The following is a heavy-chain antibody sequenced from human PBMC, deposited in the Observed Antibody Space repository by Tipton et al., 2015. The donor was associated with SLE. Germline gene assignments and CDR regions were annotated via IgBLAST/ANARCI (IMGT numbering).Heavy chain of an antibody. J-gene: IGHJ6*04. CDR2: ISYSGST. CDR3: ASLPQGDCITMNCALSIDV. D-gene: IGHD3-22*01. CDR1: GGSISTYY. Sequence: TLSLTCTVSGGSISTYYWSWIRQPPGKGLEWIGYISYSGSTHYSPSLKSRVTISLDTSKNQFSLRLSSVTAADTAVYYCASLPQGDCITMNCALSIDVSG. V-gene: IGHV4-59*01.